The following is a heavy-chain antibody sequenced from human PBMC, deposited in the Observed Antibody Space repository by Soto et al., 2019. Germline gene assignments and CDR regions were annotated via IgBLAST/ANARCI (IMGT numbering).Heavy chain of an antibody. J-gene: IGHJ4*02. CDR1: GGSFTSNNW. V-gene: IGHV4-4*02. Sequence: LETLSLTCAGSGGSFTSNNWWTWVRQPPGQGLEWIGEIYRTGSTNYNPSLKSRVTISLDKSENQFSLKVTSLTAADTAVYYCASRDPGTSVDYWGQGTLVTVSS. CDR2: IYRTGST. D-gene: IGHD1-7*01. CDR3: ASRDPGTSVDY.